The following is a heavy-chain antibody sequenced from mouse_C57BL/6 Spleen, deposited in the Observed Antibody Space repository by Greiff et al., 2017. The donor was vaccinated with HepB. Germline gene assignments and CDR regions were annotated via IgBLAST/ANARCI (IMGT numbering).Heavy chain of an antibody. CDR2: INPSNGGT. V-gene: IGHV1-53*01. Sequence: QVQLQQPGTELVKPGASVKLSCKASGYTFTSYWMHWVKQRPGQGLEWIGNINPSNGGTNYNEKFKSKATLTVDKSSSTAYMQLSSLTSEDAAVYYCARSRQLRGYAMDYWGQGTSVTVSS. J-gene: IGHJ4*01. CDR3: ARSRQLRGYAMDY. CDR1: GYTFTSYW. D-gene: IGHD3-2*02.